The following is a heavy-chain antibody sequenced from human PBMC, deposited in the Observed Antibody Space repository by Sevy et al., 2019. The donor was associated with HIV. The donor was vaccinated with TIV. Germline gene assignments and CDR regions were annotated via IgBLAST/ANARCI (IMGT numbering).Heavy chain of an antibody. CDR3: ARDLPPSATIVPHFDY. CDR1: GFAFSSYD. V-gene: IGHV3-48*03. CDR2: ITSSGTTI. J-gene: IGHJ4*02. D-gene: IGHD1-26*01. Sequence: GGSLRLSCAASGFAFSSYDMRWVRQAPGKGLEWVLYITSSGTTINYEDSVKGRFTISRDNAKNSLYLQMNSLRVEDTAVYYCARDLPPSATIVPHFDYWGQGTLVTVSS.